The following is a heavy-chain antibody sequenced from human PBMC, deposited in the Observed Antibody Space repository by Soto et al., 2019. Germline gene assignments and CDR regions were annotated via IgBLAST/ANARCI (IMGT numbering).Heavy chain of an antibody. V-gene: IGHV1-8*01. J-gene: IGHJ5*02. D-gene: IGHD1-26*01. CDR1: GYTFTSYD. CDR2: MNPNSGNT. CDR3: ARVGGSYHYNWFDP. Sequence: QVQLVQSGAEVKKPGASVKVSCKASGYTFTSYDINWVRQATGQGLEWMGWMNPNSGNTGYAQKYQGRVTLTRNTSISTAYMELSSLRSADTAVYYCARVGGSYHYNWFDPWGQGTLVTVSS.